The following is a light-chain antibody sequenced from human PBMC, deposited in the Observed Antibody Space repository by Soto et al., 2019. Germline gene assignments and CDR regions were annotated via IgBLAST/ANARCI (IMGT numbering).Light chain of an antibody. Sequence: EIVLTHFPGTLSLSPGERATLSCRASQSVSNNYLAWYKQRPGQAPRLVIFGASNRATGIPDRSSASGSGTEFTLTISRPEPEDVAVYYCQQYANSSLTLGHGTKVDIK. V-gene: IGKV3-20*01. CDR1: QSVSNNY. CDR3: QQYANSSLT. CDR2: GAS. J-gene: IGKJ1*01.